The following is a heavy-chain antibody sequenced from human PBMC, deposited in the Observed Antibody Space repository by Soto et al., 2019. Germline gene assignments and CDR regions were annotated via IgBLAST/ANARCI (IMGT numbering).Heavy chain of an antibody. D-gene: IGHD3-22*01. Sequence: GASVKVCCKASGYTFTSYAMNWVRQAPGQRLEWMGWINAGNGNTKYSQKFQGRVTITRDTSASTAYMELSSLRSDDTAMYFCARGGYYDSSGSRNYYYYGMNVWGQGTTVTVSS. CDR1: GYTFTSYA. V-gene: IGHV1-3*01. CDR3: ARGGYYDSSGSRNYYYYGMNV. CDR2: INAGNGNT. J-gene: IGHJ6*02.